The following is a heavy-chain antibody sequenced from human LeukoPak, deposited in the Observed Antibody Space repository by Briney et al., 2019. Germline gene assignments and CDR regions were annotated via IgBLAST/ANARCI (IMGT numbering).Heavy chain of an antibody. Sequence: GGSLRLSCAASGFTFSSYAMSWVRQAPGKGLEWVSSISNSGGRTFYTDSVKGRFTISRDNSKNTLYLQMNSLRAEDTAVYYCAKGERAVTTRGGLFDYWGQGTLVTVSS. J-gene: IGHJ4*02. CDR1: GFTFSSYA. D-gene: IGHD4-17*01. V-gene: IGHV3-23*01. CDR3: AKGERAVTTRGGLFDY. CDR2: ISNSGGRT.